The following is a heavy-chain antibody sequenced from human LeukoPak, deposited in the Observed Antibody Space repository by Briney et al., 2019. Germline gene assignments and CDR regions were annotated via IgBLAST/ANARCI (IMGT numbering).Heavy chain of an antibody. Sequence: PGGSLRLSCAASGFSFSNYWMGWVRQAPGKGLEWVANIKQDGSQKYCVDSVKGRFTISRDNAKNSLYLQMNSLRAEDKAVYYCARDWSGSSDIWGQGPVVAV. J-gene: IGHJ3*02. D-gene: IGHD3-3*01. V-gene: IGHV3-7*01. CDR2: IKQDGSQK. CDR1: GFSFSNYW. CDR3: ARDWSGSSDI.